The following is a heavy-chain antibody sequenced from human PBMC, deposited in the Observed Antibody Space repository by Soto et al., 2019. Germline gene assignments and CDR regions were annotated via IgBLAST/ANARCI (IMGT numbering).Heavy chain of an antibody. CDR3: ATRSPAFDY. V-gene: IGHV1-18*01. CDR2: ISTDKGKT. J-gene: IGHJ4*02. CDR1: GYTFTSYG. Sequence: QVQLVQSGPEVKKPGASVKVSCKTSGYTFTSYGISWVRQAPGQGLEWMGWISTDKGKTNYAQKFQGRVTMTTDTYTSTAYMELRSLRSDDTAVYYCATRSPAFDYWGQGTLFTVSS.